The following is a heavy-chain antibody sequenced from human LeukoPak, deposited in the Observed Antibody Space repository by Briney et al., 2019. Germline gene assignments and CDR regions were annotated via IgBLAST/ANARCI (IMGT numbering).Heavy chain of an antibody. J-gene: IGHJ4*02. Sequence: PGGSLRLSCAASGFTFSSYVMNWVRQAPGKGLQWVSSISSSTYIYYADSVKGRFTISRDNAKNSLYLQMDSLRAEDTAVYYCARDSPGEVVTARGDYWGQGTLVTVSS. CDR1: GFTFSSYV. CDR3: ARDSPGEVVTARGDY. V-gene: IGHV3-21*01. CDR2: ISSSTYI. D-gene: IGHD2-21*02.